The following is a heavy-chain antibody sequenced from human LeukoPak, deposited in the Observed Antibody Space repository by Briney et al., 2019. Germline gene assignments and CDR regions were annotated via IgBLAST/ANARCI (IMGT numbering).Heavy chain of an antibody. CDR2: INHSGST. D-gene: IGHD3-3*01. Sequence: KPSETLSLTCAVYGGSFSGYYWSWIRQPPGKGLEWIGEINHSGSTNYNPSLKSRVTISVDTSKNQFSLKLSSVTAADTAVYYCARGRIFGVVIRGNWFDPWGQGTLVTVSS. V-gene: IGHV4-34*01. CDR1: GGSFSGYY. J-gene: IGHJ5*02. CDR3: ARGRIFGVVIRGNWFDP.